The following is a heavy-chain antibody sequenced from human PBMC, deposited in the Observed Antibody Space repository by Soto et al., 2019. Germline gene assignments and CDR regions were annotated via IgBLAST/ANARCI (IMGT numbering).Heavy chain of an antibody. J-gene: IGHJ4*02. CDR1: GFTVSSNY. CDR3: ARETYYYESSGYYPFDY. V-gene: IGHV3-66*01. Sequence: EVQLVESGGGLVQPGGSLRLSCAASGFTVSSNYMSWVRQAPGKGLEWVSVIYSGGSTYYADSVKGRFTISRDNSKNTLYLQMNSLRAEDTAVYYCARETYYYESSGYYPFDYWGQGTLVTVSS. CDR2: IYSGGST. D-gene: IGHD3-22*01.